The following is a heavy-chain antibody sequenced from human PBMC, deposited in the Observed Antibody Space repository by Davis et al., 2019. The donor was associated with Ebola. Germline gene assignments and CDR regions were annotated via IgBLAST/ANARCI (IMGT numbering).Heavy chain of an antibody. CDR2: IFYSGST. Sequence: SETLSLTCTVSGGSIDSGGYYWSWIRQRPGKGLEWIGYIFYSGSTYYNPSLKSRVTISLDTSNNQFTLSLRSVTAAETAVYYGARRAGFHFYYGMDVWGKGTTVIVSS. CDR3: ARRAGFHFYYGMDV. CDR1: GGSIDSGGYY. J-gene: IGHJ6*04. V-gene: IGHV4-31*03. D-gene: IGHD3-10*01.